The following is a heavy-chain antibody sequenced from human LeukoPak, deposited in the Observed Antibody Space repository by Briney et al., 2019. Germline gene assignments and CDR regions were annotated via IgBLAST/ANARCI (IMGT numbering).Heavy chain of an antibody. CDR1: GYTFTSYG. CDR2: ISAYNGNT. D-gene: IGHD6-6*01. Sequence: ASVKVSCKASGYTFTSYGISWVRQAPGQGLEWMGRISAYNGNTNYAQKLQGRVTMTTDTSTSTAYMEPRSLRSDDTAVYYCARDYPYSSSSLSYYYYGMDVWGQGTTVTVSS. J-gene: IGHJ6*02. V-gene: IGHV1-18*01. CDR3: ARDYPYSSSSLSYYYYGMDV.